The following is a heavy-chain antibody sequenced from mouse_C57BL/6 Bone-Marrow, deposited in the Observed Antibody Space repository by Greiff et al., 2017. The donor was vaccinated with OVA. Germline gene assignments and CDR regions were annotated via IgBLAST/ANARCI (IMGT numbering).Heavy chain of an antibody. CDR3: ARPDLLRRLYAMDY. Sequence: EVQLVESGGDLVKPGGSLKLSCAASGFTFSSYGMSWVRQTPDKRLEWVATISSGGSYTYYPDRVTGRFTISRDNAKNTLYLQMSSLKSEDTAMYYCARPDLLRRLYAMDYWGQGTSVTVSS. V-gene: IGHV5-6*01. CDR2: ISSGGSYT. CDR1: GFTFSSYG. J-gene: IGHJ4*01. D-gene: IGHD1-1*01.